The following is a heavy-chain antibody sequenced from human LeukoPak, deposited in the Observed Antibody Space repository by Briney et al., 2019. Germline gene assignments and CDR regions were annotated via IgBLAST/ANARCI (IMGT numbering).Heavy chain of an antibody. V-gene: IGHV1-18*01. D-gene: IGHD1-20*01. CDR3: ARDWIIRTREDCFDP. CDR2: VSGYNDDT. CDR1: GYTFTSPG. J-gene: IGHJ5*02. Sequence: ASVKVSCKSSGYTFTSPGISWVRQAPGQGLEWMGWVSGYNDDTNYAQKFQGRVTMTTDTSTNTAYMELRSLRSDDTAVYYCARDWIIRTREDCFDPWGQGTPVTVSS.